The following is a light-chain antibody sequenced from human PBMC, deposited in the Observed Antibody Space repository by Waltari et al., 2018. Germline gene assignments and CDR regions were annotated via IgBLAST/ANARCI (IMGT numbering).Light chain of an antibody. Sequence: ETIMTQSPATLSVSPGESATLSCRASKNIGNNLAWYQQQPGQGPRLLIYVTSSRSTGIPGRFFGAGSGTDFTLTISSLQSEDFGVYYCQQYNEWPYTFGQGTKVDLK. CDR2: VTS. V-gene: IGKV3-15*01. J-gene: IGKJ2*01. CDR3: QQYNEWPYT. CDR1: KNIGNN.